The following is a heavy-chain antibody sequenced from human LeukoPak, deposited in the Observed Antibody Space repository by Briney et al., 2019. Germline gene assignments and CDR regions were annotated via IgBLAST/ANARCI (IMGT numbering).Heavy chain of an antibody. CDR1: GYTFTSNS. V-gene: IGHV1-2*02. CDR2: INPNSGGT. J-gene: IGHJ4*02. CDR3: ARDGERSSSWYYFDY. D-gene: IGHD6-13*01. Sequence: ASVKVSCKASGYTFTSNSISWIRQAPGQGLEWMGWINPNSGGTNYAQKFQGRVTMTRDTSISTAYMELSRLRSDDTAVYYCARDGERSSSWYYFDYWGQGTLVTVSS.